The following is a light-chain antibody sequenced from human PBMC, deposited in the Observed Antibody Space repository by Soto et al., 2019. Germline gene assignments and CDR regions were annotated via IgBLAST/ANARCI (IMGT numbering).Light chain of an antibody. CDR3: QQLNSYPNT. V-gene: IGKV1-9*01. J-gene: IGKJ2*01. CDR1: QGISSY. CDR2: AAS. Sequence: DIQLTQSPSFLSASVGDRVTITCRASQGISSYLAWYQQKPGKAPKLLIYAASTLQSGVPSRFSGSGSGTEFTLTISNLQPDDFATYYCQQLNSYPNTFGQGTKLEIK.